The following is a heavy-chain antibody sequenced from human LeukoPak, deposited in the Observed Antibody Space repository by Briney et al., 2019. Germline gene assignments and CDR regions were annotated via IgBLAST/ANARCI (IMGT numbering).Heavy chain of an antibody. J-gene: IGHJ6*02. CDR1: GGALSSGDYS. Sequence: SETLSLTCTVSGGALSSGDYSWSCVRQPPGKGLEWIGYIYYSGSTYYNPSLKSRVTISVDTSKNQFSLKLSSVTAADTAVYYCARGALIAARPNAYYYYGMDVWGQGTTVTASS. CDR2: IYYSGST. V-gene: IGHV4-30-4*01. D-gene: IGHD6-6*01. CDR3: ARGALIAARPNAYYYYGMDV.